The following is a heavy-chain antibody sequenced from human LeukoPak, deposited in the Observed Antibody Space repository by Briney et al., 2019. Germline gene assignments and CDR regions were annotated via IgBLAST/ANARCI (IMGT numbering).Heavy chain of an antibody. CDR1: GGSISSSSYY. V-gene: IGHV4-39*01. CDR3: ARSPTPVLFDY. J-gene: IGHJ4*02. Sequence: SETLSLTCAVSGGSISSSSYYWGWIRQPPGKGLEWIGSIYYSGSTYYNPSLKSRVTISVDTSKNQFSLKLSSVTAADTAVYYCARSPTPVLFDYWGQGTLVTVSS. CDR2: IYYSGST. D-gene: IGHD6-6*01.